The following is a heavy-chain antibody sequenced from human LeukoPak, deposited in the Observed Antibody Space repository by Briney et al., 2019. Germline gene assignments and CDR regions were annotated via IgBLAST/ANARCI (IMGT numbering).Heavy chain of an antibody. CDR1: GFTFSSYA. CDR3: AKSSYSSSWYFLV. Sequence: QSGGSLRLSCAASGFTFSSYAMSWVRQAPGKGLEWVSAISGSGGSTYYADSVKGRFTTIRDNSKNTLYLQMNSLRADDTAVYYCAKSSYSSSWYFLVWGQGTLVTVSS. D-gene: IGHD6-13*01. CDR2: ISGSGGST. J-gene: IGHJ4*02. V-gene: IGHV3-23*01.